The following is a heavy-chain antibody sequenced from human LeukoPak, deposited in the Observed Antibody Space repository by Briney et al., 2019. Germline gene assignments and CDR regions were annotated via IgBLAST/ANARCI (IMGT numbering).Heavy chain of an antibody. V-gene: IGHV3-21*01. CDR3: VRPSIDDYGDCGY. D-gene: IGHD4-17*01. CDR1: GLTFTFFS. J-gene: IGHJ4*02. Sequence: GGSLRLSCAASGLTFTFFSMNWVRPAPGKGLEWISSIISLGRSYKYYADSVKGRFPISRDDAKNSLYLQMNSLRADDTAVYYCVRPSIDDYGDCGYWGQGTLVTVSS. CDR2: IISLGRSYK.